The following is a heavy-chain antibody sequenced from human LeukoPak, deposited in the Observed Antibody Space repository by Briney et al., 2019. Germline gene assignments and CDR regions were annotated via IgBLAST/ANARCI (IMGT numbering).Heavy chain of an antibody. V-gene: IGHV3-23*01. J-gene: IGHJ3*02. CDR1: GFTFSSYA. Sequence: QPGGSLRLSCAASGFTFSSYAMSWVRQAPGKGLEWVSAISGSGGSTYYADSVKGRFTISRDNSKNTLYLQMNSLRAEDTAVYYCAKDRLRGGYYDSSGKAFDIWGQGTVVTVSS. CDR3: AKDRLRGGYYDSSGKAFDI. D-gene: IGHD3-22*01. CDR2: ISGSGGST.